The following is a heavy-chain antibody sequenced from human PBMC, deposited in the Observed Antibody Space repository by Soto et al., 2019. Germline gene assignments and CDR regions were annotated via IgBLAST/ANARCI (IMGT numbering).Heavy chain of an antibody. Sequence: EVHLVESGGGLVKPGGSLRLSCAASGFTFSKYTINWVRQAPGKGLEWVSSVGSGSNYIYYADSVKGRFTISRDNANNSVSLKINGLRAEDTAIYYCAGDFFVLTIPPYNYGVDVWGKGTTVTVSS. D-gene: IGHD2-15*01. CDR3: AGDFFVLTIPPYNYGVDV. CDR2: VGSGSNYI. J-gene: IGHJ6*04. CDR1: GFTFSKYT. V-gene: IGHV3-21*01.